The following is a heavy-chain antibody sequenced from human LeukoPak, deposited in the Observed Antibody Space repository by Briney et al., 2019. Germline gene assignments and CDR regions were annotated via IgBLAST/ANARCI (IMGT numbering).Heavy chain of an antibody. J-gene: IGHJ5*02. CDR1: GYTFTNYG. V-gene: IGHV1-18*01. CDR2: VGAYDGDT. Sequence: ASVKVSCKASGYTFTNYGISWVRQAPGQGLEWIGWVGAYDGDTNYAEKVQGRVNTTTDTSTSTAYLELRSLRSDDTAVYYCARDYDRWNNDCFDPWGQGTLVTVSS. CDR3: ARDYDRWNNDCFDP. D-gene: IGHD1/OR15-1a*01.